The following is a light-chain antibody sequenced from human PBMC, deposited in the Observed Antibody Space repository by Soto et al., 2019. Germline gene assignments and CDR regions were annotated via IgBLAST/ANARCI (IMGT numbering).Light chain of an antibody. CDR2: EVS. V-gene: IGLV2-8*01. CDR3: SSYAGSNDWV. J-gene: IGLJ3*02. Sequence: QSALTQPTSASGSPGQSVTISCTGTSSDVGGYNYVSWYQQHPGKAPKLMIYEVSKRPSGVPDRFSGSKSGNTASLTVSGLHAEEEADYYCSSYAGSNDWVFGGGTKLTVL. CDR1: SSDVGGYNY.